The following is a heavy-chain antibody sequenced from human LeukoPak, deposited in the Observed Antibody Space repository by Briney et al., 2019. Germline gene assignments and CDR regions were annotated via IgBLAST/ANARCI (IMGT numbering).Heavy chain of an antibody. Sequence: SETLSLTCTVSGGSISSSSYYWGWIRQPPGKGLEWIGSIYYSGSTYYNPSLKSRVTISVDTSKNQFSLNLNSVTAADTAVYYCASLYDFWSSGKIDYWGQGTLVTVSS. CDR1: GGSISSSSYY. J-gene: IGHJ4*02. CDR2: IYYSGST. CDR3: ASLYDFWSSGKIDY. D-gene: IGHD3-3*01. V-gene: IGHV4-39*01.